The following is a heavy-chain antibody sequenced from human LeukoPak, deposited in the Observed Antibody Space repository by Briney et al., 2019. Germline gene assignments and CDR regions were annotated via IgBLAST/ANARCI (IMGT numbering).Heavy chain of an antibody. CDR1: GFTFTKYW. CDR2: IKQDGSEK. D-gene: IGHD2-2*01. J-gene: IGHJ4*02. CDR3: ARGLDCRSTSCYLDN. V-gene: IGHV3-7*01. Sequence: GGSLRLSCAASGFTFTKYWMTWVRQAPGKGLEWVANIKQDGSEKFYVDSVKGRFTISRDNAKNSLDLQINSLGAEDTAVYYCARGLDCRSTSCYLDNWGQGTLVTASS.